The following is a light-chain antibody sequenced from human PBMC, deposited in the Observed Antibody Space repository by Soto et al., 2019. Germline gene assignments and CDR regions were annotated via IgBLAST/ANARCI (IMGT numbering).Light chain of an antibody. J-gene: IGKJ1*01. V-gene: IGKV3-20*01. CDR3: QQYGSSPPWT. CDR1: QSVSSSY. CDR2: SAS. Sequence: EIVLTQSPGTLSLSPGERATLSCRASQSVSSSYLAWYQQKPGQAPRLLIYSASSRATGIPDRFSGSGSGTDFTLPISRLEHEDFAVYYCQQYGSSPPWTFGQGPKVEIK.